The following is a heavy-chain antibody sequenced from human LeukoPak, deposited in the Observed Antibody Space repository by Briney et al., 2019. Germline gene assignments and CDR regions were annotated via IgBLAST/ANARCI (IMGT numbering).Heavy chain of an antibody. J-gene: IGHJ3*02. Sequence: GGSLRLSCAASGFTFDDYGMSWVRQAPGKGLEWVSGINWNGGSTGYADSVKGRFTISRDNAKNSLYLQMNSLRAEDTALYHCARNPNTAMVKDAFDIWGQGTMVTVSS. CDR2: INWNGGST. V-gene: IGHV3-20*01. CDR3: ARNPNTAMVKDAFDI. CDR1: GFTFDDYG. D-gene: IGHD5-18*01.